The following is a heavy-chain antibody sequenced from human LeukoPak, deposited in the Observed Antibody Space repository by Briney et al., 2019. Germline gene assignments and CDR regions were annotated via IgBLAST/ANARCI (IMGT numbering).Heavy chain of an antibody. CDR3: ARARYCSGGSCYSYHYYYMDV. D-gene: IGHD2-15*01. CDR1: GDSISSSSYS. Sequence: PSETLSLTCTVSGDSISSSSYSWGWIRQPPGKGLEWIGSIYYSGSTYYNPSLKSRVTISVDTSKNQFSLKLSSVTAADTAVYYCARARYCSGGSCYSYHYYYMDVWGKGTTVTISS. J-gene: IGHJ6*03. V-gene: IGHV4-39*01. CDR2: IYYSGST.